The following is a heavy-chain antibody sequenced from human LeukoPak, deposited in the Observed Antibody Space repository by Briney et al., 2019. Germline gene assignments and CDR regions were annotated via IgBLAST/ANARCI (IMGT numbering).Heavy chain of an antibody. CDR2: ISYSGST. Sequence: SETLSLTCTVSGGSISSSSYYWGWIRQPPGKGLEWIGSISYSGSTYYNPSLKSRVTISVDTSKNQFSLKLNSVTAADTAAYYCARPGALYWYFDLWGRGTLVTVSS. CDR1: GGSISSSSYY. CDR3: ARPGALYWYFDL. V-gene: IGHV4-39*01. J-gene: IGHJ2*01. D-gene: IGHD1-26*01.